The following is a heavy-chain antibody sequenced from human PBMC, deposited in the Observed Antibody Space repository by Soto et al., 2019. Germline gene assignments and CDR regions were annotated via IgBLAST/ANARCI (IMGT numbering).Heavy chain of an antibody. Sequence: SETLSLTCTVSGGSMSSGGYYWSWIRQHPGKGLEWIGYIYFSGGTYYNPSLRSRVTISVDTSKNKFSLKLSSVTAADTAVYYCAKSRLEQYFFDIWAQGNLVTVSS. V-gene: IGHV4-31*03. CDR3: AKSRLEQYFFDI. CDR1: GGSMSSGGYY. D-gene: IGHD1-1*01. CDR2: IYFSGGT. J-gene: IGHJ4*02.